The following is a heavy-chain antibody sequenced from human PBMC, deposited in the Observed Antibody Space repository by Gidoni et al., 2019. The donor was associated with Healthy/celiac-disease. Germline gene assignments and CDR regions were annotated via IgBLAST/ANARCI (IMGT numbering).Heavy chain of an antibody. D-gene: IGHD6-19*01. CDR3: ARDHEQGHNLDY. J-gene: IGHJ4*02. V-gene: IGHV4-59*01. CDR2: IYYSGST. CDR1: GGSISSYY. Sequence: QVQLQESGPGLVKHSETLSLTCTVSGGSISSYYWSWIRQPQGKGLEWIGYIYYSGSTNYNPSLKSRVTISVDTSKNQFALKLSSVTAADTAVYYGARDHEQGHNLDYWGQGTLVTVSS.